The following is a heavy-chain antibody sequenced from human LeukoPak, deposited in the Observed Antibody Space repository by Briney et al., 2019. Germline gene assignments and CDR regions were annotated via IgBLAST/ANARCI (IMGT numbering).Heavy chain of an antibody. J-gene: IGHJ5*02. V-gene: IGHV3-23*01. D-gene: IGHD1-1*01. Sequence: GGSLRLSCAAPGFSFSNYPMSWVRQAPGKGLEWVSAITTGGGTYYAGSVKGRFSISRDNSKNTVYLQMNSLRVEDTAVYYCAKEDFSDHTTGFGPWGQGTLVTVSS. CDR2: ITTGGGT. CDR1: GFSFSNYP. CDR3: AKEDFSDHTTGFGP.